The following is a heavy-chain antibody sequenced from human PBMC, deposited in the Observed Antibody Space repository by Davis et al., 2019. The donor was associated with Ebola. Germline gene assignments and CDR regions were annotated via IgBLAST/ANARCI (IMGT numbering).Heavy chain of an antibody. V-gene: IGHV3-48*02. Sequence: GESLKISCAASGFTFSNYGINWVRQAPGKGLEWVSYISSSSSTIYYADSVKGRFTISRDNAKNSLYLQMNSLRDEDTAVYYCARDPNLRDVWGKGTTVTVSS. CDR2: ISSSSSTI. D-gene: IGHD1-14*01. CDR1: GFTFSNYG. CDR3: ARDPNLRDV. J-gene: IGHJ6*04.